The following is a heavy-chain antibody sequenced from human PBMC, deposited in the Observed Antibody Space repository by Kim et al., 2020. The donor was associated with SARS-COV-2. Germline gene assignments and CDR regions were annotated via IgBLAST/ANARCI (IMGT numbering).Heavy chain of an antibody. Sequence: SSSYIYYADSVKGRFTISRDNAKNSLYLQMNSLRAEDTAVYYCARGSDADWGQGTLVTVSS. CDR2: SSSYI. V-gene: IGHV3-21*01. J-gene: IGHJ4*02. CDR3: ARGSDAD.